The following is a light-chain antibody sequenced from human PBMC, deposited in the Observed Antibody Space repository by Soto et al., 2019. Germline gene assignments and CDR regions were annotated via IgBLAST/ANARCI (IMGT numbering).Light chain of an antibody. CDR1: QSFRTK. CDR2: GAS. CDR3: QQYNSWPPIP. Sequence: EIVMTQSPDTLYVSPGEGATLSYRASQSFRTKLACYQQKAGQAPRLLIYGASTRATGVPDRFSGSGSGTEFTLTISSLQSEDCAVYYCQQYNSWPPIPFGQGTRLEIK. V-gene: IGKV3-15*01. J-gene: IGKJ5*01.